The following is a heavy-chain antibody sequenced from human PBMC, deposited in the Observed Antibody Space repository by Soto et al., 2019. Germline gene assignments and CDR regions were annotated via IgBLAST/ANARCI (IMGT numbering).Heavy chain of an antibody. Sequence: GGSLRLSCAASGFTFSSYGMNWVRQAQGKGLKRVSYITSSNGIIYYADSVKGRFTISRDNAKNSLYLQMNSLRADDTAVYYCARDLGSGRRYFDYWGQGTLVTVSS. V-gene: IGHV3-48*01. D-gene: IGHD6-19*01. J-gene: IGHJ4*02. CDR1: GFTFSSYG. CDR2: ITSSNGII. CDR3: ARDLGSGRRYFDY.